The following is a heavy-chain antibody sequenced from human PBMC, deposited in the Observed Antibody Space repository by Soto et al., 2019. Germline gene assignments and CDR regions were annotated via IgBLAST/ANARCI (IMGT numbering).Heavy chain of an antibody. J-gene: IGHJ4*02. CDR3: ASSLLTPFDY. V-gene: IGHV3-23*01. CDR1: GFTFSSYA. D-gene: IGHD7-27*01. Sequence: GGSLRLSCAASGFTFSSYAMSWVRQAPGKGLEWVSAISGIGSSTNFAVSVKGRFTISRDNSKNTLYLQMNSLRAEDTAVYYCASSLLTPFDYWGQGTLVTVSS. CDR2: ISGIGSST.